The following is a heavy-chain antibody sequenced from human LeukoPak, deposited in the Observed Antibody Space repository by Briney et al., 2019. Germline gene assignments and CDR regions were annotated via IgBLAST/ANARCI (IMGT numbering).Heavy chain of an antibody. CDR1: GYSFIPYG. V-gene: IGHV1-18*01. D-gene: IGHD4-11*01. J-gene: IGHJ4*02. Sequence: APVKVSCKTFGYSFIPYGISWGRQAPGQGPEWMGWISTSTGDTKYTQKFQGRVTLTTDTSTSTAYMELSSLRSDDTAVYYCARDDNYGIFVNVDYWGQGTLVTVSS. CDR3: ARDDNYGIFVNVDY. CDR2: ISTSTGDT.